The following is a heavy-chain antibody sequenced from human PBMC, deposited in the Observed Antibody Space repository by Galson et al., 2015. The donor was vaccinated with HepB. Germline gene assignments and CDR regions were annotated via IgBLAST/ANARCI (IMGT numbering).Heavy chain of an antibody. V-gene: IGHV1-3*01. J-gene: IGHJ1*01. CDR2: INAGNGNT. D-gene: IGHD3-22*01. Sequence: SVKVSCKASGYTFTSYAMHWVRQAPGQRLEWMGWINAGNGNTKYSQKFQGRVTITRDTSASTAYMELSSLRSEDTAVYYCARASLRLYYYDSSGYLPEYFQHWGQGTLVTVSS. CDR3: ARASLRLYYYDSSGYLPEYFQH. CDR1: GYTFTSYA.